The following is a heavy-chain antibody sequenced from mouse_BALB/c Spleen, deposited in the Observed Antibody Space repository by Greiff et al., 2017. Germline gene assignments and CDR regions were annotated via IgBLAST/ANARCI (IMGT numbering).Heavy chain of an antibody. CDR1: GFTFSSYA. CDR3: AREGTITTVVADWYFDV. D-gene: IGHD1-1*01. J-gene: IGHJ1*01. V-gene: IGHV5-9-4*01. CDR2: ISSGGSYT. Sequence: EVHLVESGGGLVKPGGSLKLSCAASGFTFSSYAMSWVRQSPEKRLEWVAEISSGGSYTYYPDTVTGRFTISRDNAKNTLYLEMSSLRSEDTAMYYCAREGTITTVVADWYFDVWGAGTTVTVSS.